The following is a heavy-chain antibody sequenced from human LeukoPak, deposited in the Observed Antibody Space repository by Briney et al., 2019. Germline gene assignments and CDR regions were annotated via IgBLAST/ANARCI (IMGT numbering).Heavy chain of an antibody. D-gene: IGHD6-19*01. J-gene: IGHJ5*02. CDR2: IWNDGSNK. V-gene: IGHV3-33*01. Sequence: GGSLRPSCAASGFTFSNYGMHWVRQAPDKGLEWVAFIWNDGSNKYYADSVKGRFTISRDNSKNTLYLQMNSLRAEDTAVYSCARGGIAVGFNWFDPWGQGTLVTVSS. CDR3: ARGGIAVGFNWFDP. CDR1: GFTFSNYG.